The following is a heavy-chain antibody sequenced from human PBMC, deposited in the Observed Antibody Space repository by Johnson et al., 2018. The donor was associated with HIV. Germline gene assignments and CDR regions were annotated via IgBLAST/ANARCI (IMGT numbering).Heavy chain of an antibody. CDR1: GFTFSSYA. Sequence: QVQLVESGGGVVQPGRSLRLSCAAYGFTFSSYAMHWVRQAPGKGLEWVAVISYDGSNKYYADYVKGRFTISRDNSKNTLYLQMNSLRAEDTAVYYCARDLAGHNAFDIWGQGTMVTVSS. D-gene: IGHD6-19*01. CDR2: ISYDGSNK. V-gene: IGHV3-30*14. CDR3: ARDLAGHNAFDI. J-gene: IGHJ3*02.